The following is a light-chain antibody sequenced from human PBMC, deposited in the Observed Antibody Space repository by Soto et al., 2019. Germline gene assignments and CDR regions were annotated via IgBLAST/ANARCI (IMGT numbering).Light chain of an antibody. CDR3: QQLQSYPLT. V-gene: IGKV1-9*01. J-gene: IGKJ3*01. CDR2: AAS. Sequence: DIQLTQSPSFLSASVGDRVTITCRASQGISSFVAWYQQKPGKAPKLLIYAASTLQSGVPSRFSGSGSGTEFTLTIRSLQPEDFATYYCQQLQSYPLTFGHGTKVDIK. CDR1: QGISSF.